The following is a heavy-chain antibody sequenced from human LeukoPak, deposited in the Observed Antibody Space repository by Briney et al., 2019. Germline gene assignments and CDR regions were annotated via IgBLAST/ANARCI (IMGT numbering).Heavy chain of an antibody. CDR1: GITFNIYG. CDR3: AKEHSGWDYFDY. V-gene: IGHV3-30*18. Sequence: GGSLRLSCVASGITFNIYGMHWVRQAPGKGLEGVAVISHDGKHQYFGDSVKGRFTISRDDSTKTVYLQMNNLGPEDTAMYYCAKEHSGWDYFDYWGQGTLVTVSS. CDR2: ISHDGKHQ. D-gene: IGHD5-12*01. J-gene: IGHJ4*02.